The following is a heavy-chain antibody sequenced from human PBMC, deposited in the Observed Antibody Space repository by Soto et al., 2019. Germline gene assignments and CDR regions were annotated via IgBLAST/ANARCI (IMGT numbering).Heavy chain of an antibody. V-gene: IGHV3-23*01. D-gene: IGHD2-2*02. CDR1: GFTFSSYA. CDR3: AKDRSYCSSTSCYTGFVGWFDP. Sequence: GGSLRLSCAASGFTFSSYAMSWVRQAPGKGLEWVSAISGSGGSTYYADSVKGRFTISRDNSKNTLYLQMNSLRAEDTAVYYCAKDRSYCSSTSCYTGFVGWFDPWGQGTLVTVSS. J-gene: IGHJ5*02. CDR2: ISGSGGST.